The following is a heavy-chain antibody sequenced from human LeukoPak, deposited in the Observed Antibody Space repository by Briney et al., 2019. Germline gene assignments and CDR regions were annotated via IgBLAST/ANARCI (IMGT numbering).Heavy chain of an antibody. CDR3: ARGGAVAEFDY. J-gene: IGHJ4*02. CDR1: GDSVSSNSAA. D-gene: IGHD6-19*01. V-gene: IGHV6-1*01. CDR2: TFYRSKWYG. Sequence: SQTLSLTCAISGDSVSSNSAARNWIRQSPSRGLEWLGRTFYRSKWYGDFAVSVKSRISINADTSKNQFSLQLNSVTPEDTAVYYCARGGAVAEFDYWGQGTLVTVSS.